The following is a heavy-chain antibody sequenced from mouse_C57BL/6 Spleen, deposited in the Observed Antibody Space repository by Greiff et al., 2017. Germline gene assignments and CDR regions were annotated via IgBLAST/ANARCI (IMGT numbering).Heavy chain of an antibody. D-gene: IGHD2-1*01. CDR2: IDPETGGT. V-gene: IGHV1-15*01. J-gene: IGHJ3*01. Sequence: QVQLKESGAELVRPGASVTLSCKASGYTFTDYEMHWVKQTPVHGLEWIGAIDPETGGTAYNQKFKGKAILTADKSSSTAYMELRSLTSEDSAVYYCTRSDYGNKAWFAYWGQGTLVTVSA. CDR1: GYTFTDYE. CDR3: TRSDYGNKAWFAY.